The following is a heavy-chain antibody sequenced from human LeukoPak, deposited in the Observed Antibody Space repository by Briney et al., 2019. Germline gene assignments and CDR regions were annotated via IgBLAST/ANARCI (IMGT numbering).Heavy chain of an antibody. Sequence: SETLSLTCAVYGGSFSGYYWSWIRQPPGKGLEWIGEINHSGSTNYNPSLKSRVTISVDTSKNQFSLKLSSVTAADTAVYYCARGHCGGDCYAPDAFDIWGRGTMVTVSS. CDR1: GGSFSGYY. J-gene: IGHJ3*02. CDR2: INHSGST. CDR3: ARGHCGGDCYAPDAFDI. D-gene: IGHD2-21*02. V-gene: IGHV4-34*01.